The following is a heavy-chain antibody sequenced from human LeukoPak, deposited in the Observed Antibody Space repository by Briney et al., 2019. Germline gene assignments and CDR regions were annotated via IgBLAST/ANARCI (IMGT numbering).Heavy chain of an antibody. D-gene: IGHD3-3*01. CDR3: ARFNDFWSGYYMMSGMDV. V-gene: IGHV1-3*01. Sequence: ASVKVSCKASGYTFTSYAMHWVRQAPGQRLEWMGWTNAGNGNTKYSQKFQGRVTITRDTSASTAYMELSSLRSEDTAVYYCARFNDFWSGYYMMSGMDVWGQGTTVTVSS. CDR2: TNAGNGNT. CDR1: GYTFTSYA. J-gene: IGHJ6*02.